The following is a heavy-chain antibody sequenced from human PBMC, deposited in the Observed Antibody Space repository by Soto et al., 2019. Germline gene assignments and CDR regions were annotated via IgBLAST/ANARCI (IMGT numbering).Heavy chain of an antibody. CDR1: GFAFSSYA. V-gene: IGHV3-30-3*01. J-gene: IGHJ6*02. D-gene: IGHD3-22*01. Sequence: SLRLSCAASGFAFSSYAMHWVRQAPGKGLEWVAVISYDGSNKYYADSVKGRFTISRDNSKNTLYLQMNSLRAEDTAVYYCARSSYYYDSSGYPRYYYGMEVWGQGTTVTVSS. CDR3: ARSSYYYDSSGYPRYYYGMEV. CDR2: ISYDGSNK.